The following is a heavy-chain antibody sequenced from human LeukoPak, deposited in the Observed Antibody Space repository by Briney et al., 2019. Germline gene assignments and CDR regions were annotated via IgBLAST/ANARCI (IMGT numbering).Heavy chain of an antibody. J-gene: IGHJ4*02. D-gene: IGHD2-15*01. CDR3: ATDRATQYFDY. CDR1: GIPFRNYG. Sequence: GGALGLSFAASGIPFRNYGMHWGRPAPGKGGEWVAFIWYDGSNKYYADSVKGRFTISRDNSRNTLFLQMNSLRVEDTAVYYCATDRATQYFDYWGQGTLVSVPS. CDR2: IWYDGSNK. V-gene: IGHV3-30*02.